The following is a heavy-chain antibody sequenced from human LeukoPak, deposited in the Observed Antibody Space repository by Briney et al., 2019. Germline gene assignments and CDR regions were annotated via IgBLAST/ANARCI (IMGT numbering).Heavy chain of an antibody. V-gene: IGHV3-48*04. CDR1: GFTFSSYS. D-gene: IGHD6-13*01. J-gene: IGHJ4*02. CDR2: ISSSGSTI. Sequence: GALSLSCAASGFTFSSYSMNWVRQAPGKGLEWVSYISSSGSTIYYADSVKGRFTISRDNAKNSLYLQMNSLRAEDTAVYYCARGEEHSSSWSRGLFDYWGQGTLVTVSS. CDR3: ARGEEHSSSWSRGLFDY.